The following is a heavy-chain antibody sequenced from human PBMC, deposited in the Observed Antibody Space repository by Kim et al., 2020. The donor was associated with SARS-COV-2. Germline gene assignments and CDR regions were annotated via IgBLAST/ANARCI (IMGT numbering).Heavy chain of an antibody. V-gene: IGHV1-18*01. Sequence: TNYAQKLQGRVTMTTDTSTSTAYMELRSLRSDDTAVYYCARDREGGTFDLWGRGTLVTVSS. CDR3: ARDREGGTFDL. D-gene: IGHD1-26*01. CDR2: T. J-gene: IGHJ2*01.